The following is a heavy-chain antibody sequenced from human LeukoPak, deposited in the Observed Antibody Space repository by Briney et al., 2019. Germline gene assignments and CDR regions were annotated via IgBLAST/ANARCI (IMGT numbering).Heavy chain of an antibody. V-gene: IGHV4-59*01. J-gene: IGHJ4*02. CDR3: ARGQGWLPDH. CDR2: YHCGNT. Sequence: SETLSLTCTVSGASISSDCWIWIRQTPGKGPEWIGYHCGNTDYNPSLKSRVSISVDTSKNQFSLKLNSISTAGTAVYYCARGQGWLPDHWGQGSLVTVSS. D-gene: IGHD6-19*01. CDR1: GASISSDC.